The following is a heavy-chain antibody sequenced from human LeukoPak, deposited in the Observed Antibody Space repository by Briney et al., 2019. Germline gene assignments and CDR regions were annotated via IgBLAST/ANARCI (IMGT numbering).Heavy chain of an antibody. V-gene: IGHV5-51*01. CDR1: GYSFTSYW. J-gene: IGHJ5*02. Sequence: GESLKISCQGLGYSFTSYWIGWVRPMPGKGMKWMGVIYPGDSRVRYNPSFQGQVTISVDKSTRTAYLQWVSLKASDTAMYYCACRDLSSTWSFPWGQGTLVTVSS. CDR2: IYPGDSRV. D-gene: IGHD6-13*01. CDR3: ACRDLSSTWSFP.